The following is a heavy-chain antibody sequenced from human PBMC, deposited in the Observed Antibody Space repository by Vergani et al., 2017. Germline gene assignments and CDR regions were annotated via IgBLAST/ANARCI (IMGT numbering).Heavy chain of an antibody. Sequence: QVQLQQWGAGLLKPSETLSLTCAVYGGSFSGYYWSWIRQPPGKGLEWIGEINHSGSTNYNPSLKSRVTISVDTSKNQFSLKLSSVTAADTAVDYCARGGTLAVAGRQYYFDYWGQGTLVTVSS. CDR3: ARGGTLAVAGRQYYFDY. D-gene: IGHD6-19*01. CDR2: INHSGST. CDR1: GGSFSGYY. J-gene: IGHJ4*02. V-gene: IGHV4-34*01.